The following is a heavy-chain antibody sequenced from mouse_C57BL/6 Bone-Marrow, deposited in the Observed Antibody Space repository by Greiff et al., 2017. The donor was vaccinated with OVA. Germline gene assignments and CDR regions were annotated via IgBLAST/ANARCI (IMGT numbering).Heavy chain of an antibody. V-gene: IGHV5-6*02. J-gene: IGHJ3*01. Sequence: DVKLVESGGDLVKPGGSLKLSCAASGFTFSSYGMSWVRQTPDKRLEWVATISSGGSYTYYPDSVKGRFTLSRDNAKNTLYLQLSSLKSEDTAMYYCARHEAPDGSSPGWFAYWGQGTLVTVSA. CDR3: ARHEAPDGSSPGWFAY. CDR1: GFTFSSYG. D-gene: IGHD1-1*01. CDR2: ISSGGSYT.